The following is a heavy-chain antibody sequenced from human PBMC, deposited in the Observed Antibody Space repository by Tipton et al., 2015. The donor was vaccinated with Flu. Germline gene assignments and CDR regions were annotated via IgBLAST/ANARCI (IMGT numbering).Heavy chain of an antibody. J-gene: IGHJ5*02. CDR2: IIPIFGTA. CDR3: ARDGGGVVFTSVGVGADPLWYNWFDP. D-gene: IGHD3-16*01. Sequence: QLVQSGAEVKKPGSSVKVSCKASGGTFSSYAISWVRQAPGQGLEWMGGIIPIFGTANYAQKFQGRVKITADESTSTAYMELSSLRSEDTAVYYCARDGGGVVFTSVGVGADPLWYNWFDPWGQRTVVTVSS. CDR1: GGTFSSYA. V-gene: IGHV1-69*01.